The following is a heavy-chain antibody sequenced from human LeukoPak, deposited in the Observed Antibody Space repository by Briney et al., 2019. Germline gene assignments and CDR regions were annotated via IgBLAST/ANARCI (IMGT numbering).Heavy chain of an antibody. D-gene: IGHD1-14*01. J-gene: IGHJ4*02. CDR1: GFTFSSYW. CDR3: ANTAGYKVY. V-gene: IGHV3-7*01. CDR2: IKQDGSEE. Sequence: PGGSLRLSCAASGFTFSSYWMSWVRQAPGKGLEWVANIKQDGSEENYVDSVKGRFTISRDNAKNSLYLQMNSLRAEDTAVYYCANTAGYKVYWGQGTLVTVSS.